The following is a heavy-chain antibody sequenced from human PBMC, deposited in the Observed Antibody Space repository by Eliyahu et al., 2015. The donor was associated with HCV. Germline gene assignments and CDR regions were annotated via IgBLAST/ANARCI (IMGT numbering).Heavy chain of an antibody. CDR2: ILPVFGSS. CDR3: ATVRASVTHRAEYFQH. J-gene: IGHJ1*01. Sequence: QVQLEQSGAEVKKPGSSVKVSCKASGGTFRTLSINWVRQAPGQGLEWMGRILPVFGSSNYAQKLQGRVSITADESTATAYLELNSLTSDDTAIFYCATVRASVTHRAEYFQHWGQGTLVTVS. V-gene: IGHV1-69*01. D-gene: IGHD5/OR15-5a*01. CDR1: GGTFRTLS.